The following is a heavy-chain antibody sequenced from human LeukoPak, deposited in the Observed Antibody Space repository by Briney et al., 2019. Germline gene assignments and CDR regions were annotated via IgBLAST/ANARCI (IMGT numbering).Heavy chain of an antibody. CDR1: GGSISSSSYY. Sequence: PSETLSPTCTVSGGSISSSSYYWGWIRQPPGKGLEWIGEIYHSGSTNYNPSLKSRVTISVDKSKNQFSLKLSSVTAADTAVYYCARASHWNQLHYFDYWGRGTLVTVSS. V-gene: IGHV4-39*07. J-gene: IGHJ4*02. CDR2: IYHSGST. D-gene: IGHD1-1*01. CDR3: ARASHWNQLHYFDY.